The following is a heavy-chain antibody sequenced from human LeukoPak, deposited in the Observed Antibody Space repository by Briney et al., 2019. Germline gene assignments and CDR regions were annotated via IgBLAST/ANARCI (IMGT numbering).Heavy chain of an antibody. CDR1: GFTFSSYE. J-gene: IGHJ6*04. V-gene: IGHV3-48*03. CDR3: ARVGGYCSSTSCPYGMDV. D-gene: IGHD2-2*01. Sequence: GGSLRLSCAASGFTFSSYEMNWVRQAPGKGLEWVSYISSSGSTMYYADSVKGRFTISRDNAKNSLYLQMNSLRAEDTAVYYCARVGGYCSSTSCPYGMDVWGKGTTVTVSS. CDR2: ISSSGSTM.